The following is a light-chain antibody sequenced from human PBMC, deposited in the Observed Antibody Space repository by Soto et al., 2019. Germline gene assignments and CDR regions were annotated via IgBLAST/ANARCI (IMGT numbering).Light chain of an antibody. CDR3: QQYQSYSRT. Sequence: DIQMTQSPSTLSASLGDRITIIFRASQSISSWLAWYQQKPGKAPKLLIYDASSLESGVPSRFSGSGSGTEFTLTISSLKPDDFATYYCQQYQSYSRTFGQGTKVDIK. CDR1: QSISSW. J-gene: IGKJ1*01. V-gene: IGKV1-5*02. CDR2: DAS.